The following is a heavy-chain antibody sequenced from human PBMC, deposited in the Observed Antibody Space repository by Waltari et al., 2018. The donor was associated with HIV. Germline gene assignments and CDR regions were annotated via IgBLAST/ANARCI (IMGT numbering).Heavy chain of an antibody. J-gene: IGHJ5*02. Sequence: QVQLQESGPGLVKPPETLSLTCAVSGYSISSGYHWGWIRQSPGKGLEWIGSFHHSGSPYFNPSRKSRGTLSTDTSKNQFSLKLTSVTAADTAVYYCARDIVMVPATVGRWFDPWGQGALVTVSS. V-gene: IGHV4-38-2*02. CDR2: FHHSGSP. CDR3: ARDIVMVPATVGRWFDP. CDR1: GYSISSGYH. D-gene: IGHD2-2*01.